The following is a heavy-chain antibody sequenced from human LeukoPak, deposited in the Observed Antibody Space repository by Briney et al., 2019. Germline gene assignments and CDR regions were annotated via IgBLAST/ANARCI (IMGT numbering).Heavy chain of an antibody. CDR1: GFTFSSYG. V-gene: IGHV3-30*18. CDR3: AKVFGRRYSSSNGLRN. D-gene: IGHD6-13*01. CDR2: ISYDGSNK. Sequence: PGGSLRLSCAASGFTFSSYGMHWVRQAPGKGLEWVAVISYDGSNKYYADSVKGRFTISRDNSKNTLYLQMNSLRAEDTAVYYCAKVFGRRYSSSNGLRNWGQGTLVTVSS. J-gene: IGHJ4*02.